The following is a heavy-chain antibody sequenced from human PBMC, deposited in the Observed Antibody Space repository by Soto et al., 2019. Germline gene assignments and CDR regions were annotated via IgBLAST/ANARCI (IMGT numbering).Heavy chain of an antibody. CDR1: GFTFSNHA. D-gene: IGHD3-16*01. CDR3: ARVFWGGGNNY. V-gene: IGHV3-23*01. Sequence: GGSLRLSCAASGFTFSNHAMNWVHQAPGKGLEWVSGISGSGDNTYYADSVKGRFTISRDISKNTLYLQMNSLRAEDTAVYFCARVFWGGGNNYWGQGTLVTVSS. CDR2: ISGSGDNT. J-gene: IGHJ4*02.